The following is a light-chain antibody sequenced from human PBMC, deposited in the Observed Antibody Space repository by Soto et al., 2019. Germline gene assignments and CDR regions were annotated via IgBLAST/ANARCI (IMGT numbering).Light chain of an antibody. CDR3: QQYGSSPRT. J-gene: IGKJ4*01. V-gene: IGKV3-20*01. CDR1: QSLSSNF. CDR2: AAS. Sequence: EIVFTQSPGTLSLSPGERATLSCSASQSLSSNFLAWYQQRPGQAPRLLIYAASSRATGIPDRFSGSGSGTDFTLTIRRLEPEDFAVYYCQQYGSSPRTFGGGTKV.